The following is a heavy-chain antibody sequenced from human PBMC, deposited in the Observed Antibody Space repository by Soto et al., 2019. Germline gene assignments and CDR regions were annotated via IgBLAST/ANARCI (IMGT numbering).Heavy chain of an antibody. CDR1: GYTFTGYY. J-gene: IGHJ6*02. V-gene: IGHV1-2*02. CDR2: INPNSGGT. Sequence: ASVKVSCKASGYTFTGYYMHWVRQAPGQGLEWMGWINPNSGGTSYAQKFQGRVTMTRDTSISTAYMELSRLRSDDTAVYYCARGREQLVPSYYYGMDVWGQGTTVTVSS. CDR3: ARGREQLVPSYYYGMDV. D-gene: IGHD6-6*01.